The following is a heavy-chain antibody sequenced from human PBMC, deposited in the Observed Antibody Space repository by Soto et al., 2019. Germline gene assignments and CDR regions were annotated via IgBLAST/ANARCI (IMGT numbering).Heavy chain of an antibody. J-gene: IGHJ4*02. CDR1: GFIFSSYV. Sequence: PGGSLRLYCAGSGFIFSSYVLHWVRQAPGKGLKWVASTSYDGSAKYYAASVKGRFSISRDNSKNTLYLQMNSLRDEDTAVYYCARVSGYSYGLDYWGQGTLVTVSS. CDR2: TSYDGSAK. CDR3: ARVSGYSYGLDY. D-gene: IGHD5-18*01. V-gene: IGHV3-30-3*01.